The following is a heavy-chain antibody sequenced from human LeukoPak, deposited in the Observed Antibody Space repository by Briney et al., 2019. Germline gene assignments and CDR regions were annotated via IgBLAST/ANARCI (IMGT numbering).Heavy chain of an antibody. Sequence: SETLSLTCTVSGYSISSGFYWGWIRQPPGKGLEWIGSIYHTGSTYSNPSLKSRVTISVDTSKDQFSLKLSSVTAADTAVYYCARNNLHYYYMDVWGKGTTVTVSS. CDR1: GYSISSGFY. V-gene: IGHV4-38-2*02. J-gene: IGHJ6*03. CDR2: IYHTGST. CDR3: ARNNLHYYYMDV.